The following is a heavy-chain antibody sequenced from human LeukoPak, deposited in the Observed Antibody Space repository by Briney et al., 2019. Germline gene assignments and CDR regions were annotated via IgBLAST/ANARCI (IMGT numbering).Heavy chain of an antibody. D-gene: IGHD5-18*01. CDR1: GFTVSSNY. J-gene: IGHJ4*02. CDR3: ARGLSDTVMGAGGY. V-gene: IGHV3-53*01. CDR2: IYSGGST. Sequence: PGGSLRLSCAASGFTVSSNYMSWVRQAPGKGLECVSVIYSGGSTYYADSVKGRFTISRDNSKNTLYLQMNSLRAEDTAVYYCARGLSDTVMGAGGYWGQGTLVTVSS.